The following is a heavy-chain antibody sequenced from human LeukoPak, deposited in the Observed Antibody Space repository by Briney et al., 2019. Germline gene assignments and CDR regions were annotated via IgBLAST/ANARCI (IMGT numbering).Heavy chain of an antibody. V-gene: IGHV4-61*05. CDR3: ARGSGAPTPFPLDF. D-gene: IGHD3-10*01. CDR2: IYPSGST. J-gene: IGHJ4*01. CDR1: GGSISSSSYY. Sequence: SETLSLTCTVSGGSISSSSYYWGWIRQPPGKGLEWIGYIYPSGSTNYNPSLKSRVTISADTSKNHFSLSLNSMTAADTAVYYCARGSGAPTPFPLDFWGQGILVTVSS.